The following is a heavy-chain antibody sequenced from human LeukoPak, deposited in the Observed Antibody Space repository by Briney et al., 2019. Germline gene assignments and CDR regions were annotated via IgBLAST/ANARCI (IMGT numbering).Heavy chain of an antibody. D-gene: IGHD2-2*01. CDR3: ARVNSRYCSSTSCKHGGYYYYYMDV. Sequence: GGSLRLSCAASGFTFSSYAMHWVRQAPGKGLEWVAVISYDGSNKYYADSVKGRFTISRDNARNSLYLQMNSLRAEDTAVYYCARVNSRYCSSTSCKHGGYYYYYMDVWGKGTTVTVSS. CDR1: GFTFSSYA. J-gene: IGHJ6*03. V-gene: IGHV3-30*04. CDR2: ISYDGSNK.